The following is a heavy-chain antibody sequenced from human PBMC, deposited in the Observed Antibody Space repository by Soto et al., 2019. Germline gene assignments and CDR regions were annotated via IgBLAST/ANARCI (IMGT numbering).Heavy chain of an antibody. J-gene: IGHJ4*02. D-gene: IGHD6-19*01. CDR2: IWYDGSNK. Sequence: QVQLVESGGGVVQPGRSLRLSCAASGFTFSSYGMHWVRQAPGKGLEWVAVIWYDGSNKYYADSVKGRFTISRDNSENTLYLQMNSLRAEDTAVYYCAREGYSSGWYKDWGQGTLVTVSS. CDR3: AREGYSSGWYKD. CDR1: GFTFSSYG. V-gene: IGHV3-33*01.